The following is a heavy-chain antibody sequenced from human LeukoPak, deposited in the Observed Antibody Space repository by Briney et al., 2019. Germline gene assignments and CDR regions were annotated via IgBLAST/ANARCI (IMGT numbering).Heavy chain of an antibody. Sequence: PGGSLRLSCAASGFTVSSNYMSWVRQAPGEGLEWVSVIYSGGSTYYADSVKGRFTISRDNSKNTLYLQMNSLRAEDTAVYYCARGQRVYAYGMDVWGQGTTVTVSS. CDR3: ARGQRVYAYGMDV. CDR2: IYSGGST. V-gene: IGHV3-53*01. CDR1: GFTVSSNY. J-gene: IGHJ6*02. D-gene: IGHD6-13*01.